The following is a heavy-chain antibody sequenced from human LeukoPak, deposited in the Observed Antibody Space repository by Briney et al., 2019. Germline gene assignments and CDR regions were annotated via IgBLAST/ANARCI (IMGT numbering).Heavy chain of an antibody. D-gene: IGHD5/OR15-5a*01. V-gene: IGHV4-34*01. Sequence: SEILSLTCAVYGGSFSGYYWSWIRQPPGKGLEWIGEINHSGSTNYNPSLKSRVTISVDTSKNQFSLKLSSVTAADTAVYFCATLVSTRYYFDYWGQGTLVTVSS. CDR2: INHSGST. J-gene: IGHJ4*02. CDR1: GGSFSGYY. CDR3: ATLVSTRYYFDY.